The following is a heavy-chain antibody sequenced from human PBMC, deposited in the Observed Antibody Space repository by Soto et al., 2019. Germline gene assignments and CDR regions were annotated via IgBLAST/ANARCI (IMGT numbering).Heavy chain of an antibody. D-gene: IGHD3-3*01. CDR1: GFTFSSYG. V-gene: IGHV3-33*01. CDR3: ARASPFGVVTPYYYYYYGMDV. CDR2: IWYDGSNK. J-gene: IGHJ6*02. Sequence: QVQLVESGGGVVQPGRSLRLSCAASGFTFSSYGMHWVRQAPGKGLEWVAVIWYDGSNKYYADSVKGRFTISRDNSKNTLYLQMNSLRAEDTAVYYCARASPFGVVTPYYYYYYGMDVWGQGTTVTVSS.